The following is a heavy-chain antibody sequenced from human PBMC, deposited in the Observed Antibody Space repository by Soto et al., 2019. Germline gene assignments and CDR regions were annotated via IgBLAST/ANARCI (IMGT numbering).Heavy chain of an antibody. CDR3: VRYSSSWYYYYYGMDV. J-gene: IGHJ6*02. CDR1: GVTVSSSY. D-gene: IGHD6-13*01. CDR2: IYSGGTT. V-gene: IGHV3-66*01. Sequence: GETLRLSCAASGVTVSSSYFSWVRLAPGKGLEWVSVIYSGGTTYYADSVKGRFTISRDNSKNTLYVQMNSLRAEDTAVYYCVRYSSSWYYYYYGMDVWGQGTTVSVS.